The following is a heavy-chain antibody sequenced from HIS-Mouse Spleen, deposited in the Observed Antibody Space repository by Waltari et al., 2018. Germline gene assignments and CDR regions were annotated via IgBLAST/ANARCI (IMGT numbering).Heavy chain of an antibody. V-gene: IGHV2-70*15. CDR2: IDWDDDK. Sequence: QVTLRESGPALVKPTQTLTLTCTFSGFSLSPSGLSVSWILHPPGKALEWFARIDWDDDKYYSTSMKTRLTISKDTSKNQVVLTMTNMDPVDTATYYCARIAEGYSSGWYAFDYWGQGTLVTVSS. CDR1: GFSLSPSGLS. J-gene: IGHJ4*02. CDR3: ARIAEGYSSGWYAFDY. D-gene: IGHD6-19*01.